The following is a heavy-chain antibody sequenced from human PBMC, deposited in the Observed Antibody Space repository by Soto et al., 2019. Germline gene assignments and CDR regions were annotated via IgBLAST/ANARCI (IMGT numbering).Heavy chain of an antibody. D-gene: IGHD3-22*01. V-gene: IGHV2-5*01. CDR2: IYWNDDK. CDR1: GFSLSSSGGG. Sequence: SGPTLVNPTQTLTLTCTFSGFSLSSSGGGVGWIRQPPGKALEWLALIYWNDDKRYTPSLMSRLTITKDTSKNQVVLTMTNMAPVDTATYYCAHSPFYDSSGYPVRWGQGSLGTVSS. CDR3: AHSPFYDSSGYPVR. J-gene: IGHJ4*02.